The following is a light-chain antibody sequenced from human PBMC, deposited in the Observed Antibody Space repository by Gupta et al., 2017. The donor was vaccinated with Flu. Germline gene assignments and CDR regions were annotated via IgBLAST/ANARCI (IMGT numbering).Light chain of an antibody. J-gene: IGLJ1*01. CDR3: AAWDDSLNGHYV. CDR1: SSNIGSNT. V-gene: IGLV1-44*01. Sequence: QSVLAQPPSASGTPGQRLTISCSGSSSNIGSNTVNWYQQVPGMAPKLLIYGNNQRPSGVPDRFSGSKSGTSASLAINGLQSEDEADYYCAAWDDSLNGHYVFGTGTKVTVL. CDR2: GNN.